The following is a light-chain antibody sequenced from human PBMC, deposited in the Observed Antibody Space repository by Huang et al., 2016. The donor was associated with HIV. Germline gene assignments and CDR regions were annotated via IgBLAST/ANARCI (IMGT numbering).Light chain of an antibody. CDR2: DAS. V-gene: IGKV1-33*01. CDR3: QHYDDPYT. Sequence: DIQMTQSPSPLSASVGDRVTITCQASQDISNYLSWYQHKPGRAPKPLIFDASSLETGVPSRFSGSGSGTYFTLTIASLQPEDVATYYCQHYDDPYTFGQGTKLEIK. J-gene: IGKJ2*01. CDR1: QDISNY.